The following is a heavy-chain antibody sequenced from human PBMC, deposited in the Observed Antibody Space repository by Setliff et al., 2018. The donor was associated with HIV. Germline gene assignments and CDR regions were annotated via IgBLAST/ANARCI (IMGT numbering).Heavy chain of an antibody. CDR2: ISYDGSNK. CDR3: ARQEDTGRYYYYGMDV. V-gene: IGHV3-30*04. CDR1: GFTFNSYA. Sequence: LRLSCAASGFTFNSYAMHWVRQAPGKGLEWVAVISYDGSNKYYADSVKGRVTISRDNSKKILFLQMNSLRPQDTAMYYCARQEDTGRYYYYGMDVWGQGTTVTVSS. D-gene: IGHD2-15*01. J-gene: IGHJ6*02.